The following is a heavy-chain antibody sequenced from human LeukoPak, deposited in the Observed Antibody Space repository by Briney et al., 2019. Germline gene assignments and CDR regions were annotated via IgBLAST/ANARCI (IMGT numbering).Heavy chain of an antibody. CDR2: IYPNSGGT. D-gene: IGHD6-19*01. J-gene: IGHJ4*02. V-gene: IGHV1-2*02. CDR3: ARGADSSGIPDFDS. Sequence: ASVKGSCKASGYTFTGYYIHLGRPAPGQRLEWVGSIYPNSGGTNYAQKFQGRVTMTRDTSISTAYMELSRLRSDDTAVYYCARGADSSGIPDFDSWGRGTLVTVSS. CDR1: GYTFTGYY.